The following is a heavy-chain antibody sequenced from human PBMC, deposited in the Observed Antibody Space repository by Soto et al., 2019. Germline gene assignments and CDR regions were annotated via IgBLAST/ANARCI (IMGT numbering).Heavy chain of an antibody. CDR2: FDPEDGET. V-gene: IGHV1-24*01. J-gene: IGHJ3*02. D-gene: IGHD5-18*01. CDR1: GYTLTELS. Sequence: ASVKVSCKXSGYTLTELSMHWVRQAPGKGLEWMGGFDPEDGETIYAQKFQGRVTMTEDTSTDTAYMELSSLRSEDTAVYYCAPTRGSYGPWAFDIWGQGTMVTVSS. CDR3: APTRGSYGPWAFDI.